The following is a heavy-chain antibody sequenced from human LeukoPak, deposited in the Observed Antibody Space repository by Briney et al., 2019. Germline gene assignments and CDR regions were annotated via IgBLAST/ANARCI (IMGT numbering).Heavy chain of an antibody. CDR2: IWYDGSNK. CDR3: AKDGGALLWFGELLPQEYYFDY. V-gene: IGHV3-33*06. D-gene: IGHD3-10*01. Sequence: GGSLRLSCAASGFTFSSYGMHWVRQAPGKGLEWVAVIWYDGSNKYYADSVKGRFTISRDNSKNTLYLQMNSLRAEDTAVYYCAKDGGALLWFGELLPQEYYFDYWGQGTLVTVSS. J-gene: IGHJ4*02. CDR1: GFTFSSYG.